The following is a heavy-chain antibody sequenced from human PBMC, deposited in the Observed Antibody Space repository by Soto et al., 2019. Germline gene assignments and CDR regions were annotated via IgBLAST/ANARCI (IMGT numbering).Heavy chain of an antibody. Sequence: QLQLQESVPALVKPSQTLSLPCTVSGGSISSGDYYWRWIRQPPGTGLASIGYIYDSGSTYSTPSLKSRVTISVHTSKNQFSLKLSSVTAADTAVYYCASNSYVYTFYAYWGQGTLVTVSS. CDR3: ASNSYVYTFYAY. J-gene: IGHJ4*02. CDR1: GGSISSGDYY. D-gene: IGHD5-18*01. V-gene: IGHV4-30-4*01. CDR2: IYDSGST.